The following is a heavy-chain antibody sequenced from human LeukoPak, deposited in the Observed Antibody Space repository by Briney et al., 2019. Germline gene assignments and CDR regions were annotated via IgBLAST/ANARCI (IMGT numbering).Heavy chain of an antibody. CDR1: GFTFSSYA. D-gene: IGHD2-2*01. J-gene: IGHJ5*02. V-gene: IGHV3-23*01. CDR3: AKDRATNIVVVPAASGFDP. Sequence: PGGSLRLSCAASGFTFSSYAMSWVRRAPGKGLEWVSAISGSGGSTYYADSVKGRFTISRDNSKNTLYLQMNSLRAEDTAVYYCAKDRATNIVVVPAASGFDPWGQGTLVTVSS. CDR2: ISGSGGST.